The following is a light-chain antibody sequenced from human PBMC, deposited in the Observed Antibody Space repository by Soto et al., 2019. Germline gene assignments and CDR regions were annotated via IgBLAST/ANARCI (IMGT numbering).Light chain of an antibody. J-gene: IGKJ5*01. CDR2: DAS. CDR3: QQRSIWPIT. CDR1: QSVSSN. Sequence: EIVTTQHPSTLSVSKRERATLSCRASQSVSSNLAWYQQKPGQAPRLLIYDASNRATGIPARFSGSGSGTDFTLTISCPEPEDFALYYCQQRSIWPITFGHGTLLAIK. V-gene: IGKV3-11*01.